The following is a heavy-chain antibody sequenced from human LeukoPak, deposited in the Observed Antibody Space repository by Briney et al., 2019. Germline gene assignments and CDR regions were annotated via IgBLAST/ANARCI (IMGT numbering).Heavy chain of an antibody. Sequence: ASVTVSCKASGYTFTSYYMHWVRQAPGQGLEWMGLINPSSGGTSYAQKFQGRVTMTRDTSTSTVYMELSSLRSEDTAVYYCASGGYLTPIDYWGQGTLVTVSS. D-gene: IGHD3-22*01. CDR3: ASGGYLTPIDY. CDR2: INPSSGGT. V-gene: IGHV1-46*01. CDR1: GYTFTSYY. J-gene: IGHJ4*02.